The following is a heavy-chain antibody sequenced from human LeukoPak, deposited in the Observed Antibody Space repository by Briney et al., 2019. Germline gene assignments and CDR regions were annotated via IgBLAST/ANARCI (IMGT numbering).Heavy chain of an antibody. Sequence: VGSLRLSCAASGFTFSDAWMNWVRQAPGKGLEWVGRIKTKTDGGTTDYAAPVKGRFTISRDDSKGTLFLQMNSLKTEDTAAYYCTTQSDFDAFDIWGQGTMVTVSS. CDR2: IKTKTDGGTT. J-gene: IGHJ3*02. V-gene: IGHV3-15*01. CDR1: GFTFSDAW. D-gene: IGHD2-21*02. CDR3: TTQSDFDAFDI.